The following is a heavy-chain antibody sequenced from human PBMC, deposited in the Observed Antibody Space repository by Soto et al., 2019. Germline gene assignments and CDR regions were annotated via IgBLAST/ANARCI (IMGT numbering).Heavy chain of an antibody. CDR3: ARGSGYYYWDDY. CDR1: GYTFTSYA. CDR2: INAGNGNT. D-gene: IGHD3-22*01. V-gene: IGHV1-3*01. Sequence: ASVKVSCKASGYTFTSYAMHWVRQAPGQRLEWMGWINAGNGNTKYSQKFQGRVTITRDTSASTAYMELSSLRPEDTAVYYCARGSGYYYWDDYWGQGTLVTVS. J-gene: IGHJ4*02.